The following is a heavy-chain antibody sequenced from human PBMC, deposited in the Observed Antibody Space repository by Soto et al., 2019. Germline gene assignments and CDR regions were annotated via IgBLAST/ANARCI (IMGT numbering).Heavy chain of an antibody. CDR2: IDYRGST. J-gene: IGHJ6*02. CDR1: GGSISSGDYY. V-gene: IGHV4-30-4*01. D-gene: IGHD2-2*01. Sequence: QVQLQESGPGLVKPSQTLSLTCTVSGGSISSGDYYWSWIRQPPGKGLEWIGYIDYRGSTYYNPYRKRRVTISVDTSKNQFSLKLSSVTAADKAVYYCASDCISTGCYVGVDYGMDVWGQGNTVTVSS. CDR3: ASDCISTGCYVGVDYGMDV.